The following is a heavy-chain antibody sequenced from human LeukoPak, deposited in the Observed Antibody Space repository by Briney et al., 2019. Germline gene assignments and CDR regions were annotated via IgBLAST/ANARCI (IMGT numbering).Heavy chain of an antibody. D-gene: IGHD1-7*01. J-gene: IGHJ5*02. CDR1: GGTFSSYA. Sequence: SVKVSCKASGGTFSSYAISWVRQAPGQGLEWMGGIIPIFGTANYAQKFQGRVTITTDESTSTAYMELSSLRSEDTAVYYCARDPWRLELRTGFDPWGQGTLVTVSS. CDR2: IIPIFGTA. CDR3: ARDPWRLELRTGFDP. V-gene: IGHV1-69*05.